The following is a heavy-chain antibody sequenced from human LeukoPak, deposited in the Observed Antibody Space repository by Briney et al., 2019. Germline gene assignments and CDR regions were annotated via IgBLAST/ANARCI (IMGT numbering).Heavy chain of an antibody. V-gene: IGHV3-21*01. CDR3: ARDVQDSPLYYMDV. CDR1: GFTFSSYS. D-gene: IGHD2-15*01. Sequence: KPGGSLRLSCAASGFTFSSYSMNWVRQAPGKGLEWVSSISSSSSYIYYADSVKGRFTISRDNAKNSLYLQMNSLRAEDTAVYYCARDVQDSPLYYMDVWGKGTTVTVSS. CDR2: ISSSSSYI. J-gene: IGHJ6*03.